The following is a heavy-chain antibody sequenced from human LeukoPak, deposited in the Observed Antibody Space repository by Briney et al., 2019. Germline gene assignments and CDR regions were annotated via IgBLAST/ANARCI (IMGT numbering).Heavy chain of an antibody. CDR1: GGSVSSGSYY. CDR3: ARDRLGGSGSHYYY. Sequence: PSETLSLTCTVSGGSVSSGSYYWSWIRQPPGKGLEWIGYIYYSGSTNYNPSLKSRVTISVDTSKNQFSPKLSSVTAADTAVYYCARDRLGGSGSHYYYWGQGTLVTVSS. V-gene: IGHV4-61*01. D-gene: IGHD3-10*01. CDR2: IYYSGST. J-gene: IGHJ4*02.